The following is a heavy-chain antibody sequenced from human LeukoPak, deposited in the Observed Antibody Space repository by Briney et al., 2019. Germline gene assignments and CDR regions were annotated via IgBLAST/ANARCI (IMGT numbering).Heavy chain of an antibody. CDR1: GYTFTDYY. Sequence: ASVKVSFKASGYTFTDYYMHWVRQAPGQGPEWMGWINPKNGGTGYAQKFQGRVTITRDTSITTVYMEMSRLTSDDTAVYYCARDSVVMVTTTPGNRFDPWGQGTLVTVSS. CDR3: ARDSVVMVTTTPGNRFDP. J-gene: IGHJ5*02. V-gene: IGHV1-2*02. D-gene: IGHD2-15*01. CDR2: INPKNGGT.